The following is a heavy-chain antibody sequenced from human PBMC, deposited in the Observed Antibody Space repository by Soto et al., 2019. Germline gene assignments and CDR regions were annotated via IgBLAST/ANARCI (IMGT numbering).Heavy chain of an antibody. J-gene: IGHJ5*02. CDR2: ISGSGGST. CDR1: GFTFSSYA. D-gene: IGHD3-10*01. CDR3: AKSAHKWFGELLSPFDP. V-gene: IGHV3-23*01. Sequence: GGSLRLSCAASGFTFSSYAMSWVRQAPGKGLEWVSAISGSGGSTYYADSVKGRFTISRDNSKNTLYLQMNSLRAEDTAVYYCAKSAHKWFGELLSPFDPWGQGTLVTVSS.